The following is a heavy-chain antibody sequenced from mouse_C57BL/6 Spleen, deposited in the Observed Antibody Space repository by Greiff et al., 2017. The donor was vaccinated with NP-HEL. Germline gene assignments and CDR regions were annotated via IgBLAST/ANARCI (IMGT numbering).Heavy chain of an antibody. CDR3: ARGRGNYNYAMDY. Sequence: VQLQQSGAELVMPGASVKLSCKASGYTFTSYWMHWVKQRPGQGLEWIGEFDPSDSYTNYNQKFKGKSTLTVDKSSSTAYMQLSSLTSEDSAVYYCARGRGNYNYAMDYWGQGTSVTVSS. CDR2: FDPSDSYT. J-gene: IGHJ4*01. CDR1: GYTFTSYW. V-gene: IGHV1-69*01. D-gene: IGHD2-1*01.